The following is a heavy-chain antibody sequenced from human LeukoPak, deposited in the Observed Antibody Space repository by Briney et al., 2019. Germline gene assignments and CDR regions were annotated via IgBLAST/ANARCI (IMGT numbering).Heavy chain of an antibody. D-gene: IGHD1-26*01. CDR2: ITSDSDDT. CDR1: AFTFSNYA. V-gene: IGHV3-23*01. J-gene: IGHJ4*02. CDR3: VKGVGPRAPNGRVFEY. Sequence: GGSLRLSCAASAFTFSNYAITWVRQAPGKGLDWVSIITSDSDDTKYADSVRGRFTISRDNSKNTLFLQMNTLRVDDTAVYYCVKGVGPRAPNGRVFEYWGQGALVTVSS.